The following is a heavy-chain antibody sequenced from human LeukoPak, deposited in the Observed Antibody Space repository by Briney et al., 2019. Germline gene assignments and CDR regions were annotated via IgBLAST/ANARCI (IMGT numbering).Heavy chain of an antibody. CDR1: GFTFSNYA. J-gene: IGHJ3*01. CDR3: AKDIQLST. CDR2: IGPVGDSP. Sequence: PGGSLRLSCAASGFTFSNYAMNWVGQAPGKGLEWVSLIGPVGDSPFYADSVKGRFTISRDNSKNTLSLQMNSLRVEDTAIYYCAKDIQLSTWGLGTMVTVSS. V-gene: IGHV3-23*01. D-gene: IGHD5-24*01.